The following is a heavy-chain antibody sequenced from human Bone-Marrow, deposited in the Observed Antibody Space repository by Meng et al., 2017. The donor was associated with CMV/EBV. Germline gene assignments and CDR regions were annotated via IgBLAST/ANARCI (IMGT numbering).Heavy chain of an antibody. CDR3: ARQSGGSCFDS. D-gene: IGHD2-15*01. Sequence: GESLKISCAASGFTFSSYGMHWVRQAPGKGLEWVAVIWYDGSNKYYADSVKGRFTISRDNSKNTLYLQMNSLRAEDTAVYYCARQSGGSCFDSWGQGTLVTVSS. CDR2: IWYDGSNK. CDR1: GFTFSSYG. J-gene: IGHJ4*02. V-gene: IGHV3-33*01.